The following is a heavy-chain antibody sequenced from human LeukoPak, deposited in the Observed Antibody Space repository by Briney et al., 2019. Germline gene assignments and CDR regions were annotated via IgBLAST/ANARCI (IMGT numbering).Heavy chain of an antibody. CDR1: GYTFTGYY. J-gene: IGHJ3*02. D-gene: IGHD5-24*01. CDR2: INPSSGST. CDR3: ARETRDGYNFDVFDI. Sequence: ASVKVSCKASGYTFTGYYMHWVRQAPGQGLEWMGIINPSSGSTSHAQKFQGRVTVTRDTSTSTVYMELSSLRSEDTAVYYCARETRDGYNFDVFDIWGQGTIVTV. V-gene: IGHV1-46*01.